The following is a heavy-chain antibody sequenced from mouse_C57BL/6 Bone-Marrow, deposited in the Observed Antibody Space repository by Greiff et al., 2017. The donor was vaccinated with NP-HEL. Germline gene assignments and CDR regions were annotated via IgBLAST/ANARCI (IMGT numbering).Heavy chain of an antibody. V-gene: IGHV1-81*01. CDR2: IYPRSGNT. D-gene: IGHD4-1*01. J-gene: IGHJ3*01. CDR3: AREGVLTSWFAY. Sequence: VQLQESGAELARPGASVKLSCKASGYTFPSYGISWVKQRTGQGLEWIGEIYPRSGNTYYNEKFKGKATLTADKSSSTAYMELRSLTSEDSAVYFCAREGVLTSWFAYWGQGTLVTVSA. CDR1: GYTFPSYG.